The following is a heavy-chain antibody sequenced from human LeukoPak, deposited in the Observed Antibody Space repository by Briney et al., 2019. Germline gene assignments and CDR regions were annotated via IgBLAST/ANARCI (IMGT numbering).Heavy chain of an antibody. V-gene: IGHV1-8*03. CDR2: MNPNSGNT. D-gene: IGHD3-3*01. Sequence: ASVKVSRKASGYTFTSYDINWVRQATGQGLEWMGWMNPNSGNTGYAQKFQGRVTITRNTSISTAYMELSSLRSEDTAVYYCARGARYYDFWSGYSYYFDYWGQGTLVTVSS. J-gene: IGHJ4*02. CDR3: ARGARYYDFWSGYSYYFDY. CDR1: GYTFTSYD.